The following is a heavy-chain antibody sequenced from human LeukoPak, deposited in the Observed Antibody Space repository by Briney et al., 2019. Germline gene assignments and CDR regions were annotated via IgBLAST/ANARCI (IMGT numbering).Heavy chain of an antibody. CDR1: GGSFSSSTYY. CDR3: ARHYYDSSGYYPWYFDY. Sequence: SETLSLTCTVSGGSFSSSTYYWGWIRQPPGKGLEWIGSIYYSGSTYYNQSLKSRVTISVDTSKNQLSLKLTSVTAADTAVYYCARHYYDSSGYYPWYFDYWGRGTLVTVSS. D-gene: IGHD3-22*01. CDR2: IYYSGST. V-gene: IGHV4-39*01. J-gene: IGHJ4*02.